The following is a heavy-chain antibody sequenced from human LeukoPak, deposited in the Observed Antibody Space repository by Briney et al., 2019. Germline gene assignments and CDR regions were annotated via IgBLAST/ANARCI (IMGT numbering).Heavy chain of an antibody. CDR1: GFTFSSYT. J-gene: IGHJ4*02. CDR3: ARDFDYGDYFDY. Sequence: GGSLRLSCAASGFTFSSYTMHWVRQAPGKGLEGVAIISYDGSNKYYADSVKGRFTISRDNSKNTLYLQMNSLRAEDTAVFYCARDFDYGDYFDYWGQGTLVTVSS. D-gene: IGHD4-17*01. CDR2: ISYDGSNK. V-gene: IGHV3-30-3*01.